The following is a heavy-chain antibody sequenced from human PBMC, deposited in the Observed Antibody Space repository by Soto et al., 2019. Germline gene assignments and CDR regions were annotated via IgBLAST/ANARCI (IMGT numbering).Heavy chain of an antibody. V-gene: IGHV5-10-1*01. CDR1: GYTFSGHW. Sequence: PGESLKISCQTSGYTFSGHWISWVRQVPGKGLQWMGNIDPSDSYINYNPAFRGHVTFSVDKSSSTAYLHWRSLGPSDTAIYYGAIHGAAIWLGYWGQGTLVTVSS. J-gene: IGHJ4*02. D-gene: IGHD6-19*01. CDR3: AIHGAAIWLGY. CDR2: IDPSDSYI.